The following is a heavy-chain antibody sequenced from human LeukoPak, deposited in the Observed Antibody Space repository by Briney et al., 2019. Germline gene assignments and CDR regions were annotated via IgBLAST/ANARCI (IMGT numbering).Heavy chain of an antibody. Sequence: SETLSLTCTVSGGSISSYYWSWIRQPPGKGLEWIGYIYYSGSTNYNPSLKSRVTISVDTSKNQFSLKLSSVTAADTAVYYCARHRTYDIPYFDYWGQGTLVTVSS. V-gene: IGHV4-59*08. CDR2: IYYSGST. J-gene: IGHJ4*02. CDR3: ARHRTYDIPYFDY. D-gene: IGHD3-9*01. CDR1: GGSISSYY.